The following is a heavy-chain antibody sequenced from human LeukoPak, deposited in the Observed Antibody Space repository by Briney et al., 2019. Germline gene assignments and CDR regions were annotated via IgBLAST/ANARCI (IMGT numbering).Heavy chain of an antibody. Sequence: GGTLRLSCEASGFTFNSYGMSWVRQAPGKGLEWVSAISGSGYTTYYADSVKGRFTISRDNSENTLYLQVNSLRAEDTAVYYCAKSSGYGDYGYYYYYMDVWGKGTTVTISS. CDR1: GFTFNSYG. D-gene: IGHD4-17*01. CDR3: AKSSGYGDYGYYYYYMDV. V-gene: IGHV3-23*01. CDR2: ISGSGYTT. J-gene: IGHJ6*03.